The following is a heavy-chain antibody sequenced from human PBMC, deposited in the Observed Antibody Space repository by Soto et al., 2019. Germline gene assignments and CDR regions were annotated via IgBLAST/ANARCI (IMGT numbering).Heavy chain of an antibody. CDR3: AKPHTFWSGSYYMDV. D-gene: IGHD3-3*01. CDR2: ISGSGGST. Sequence: GGSLRLSCAASGFTFSSYAMSWVRQAPGKGLEWVSAISGSGGSTYYADSVKGRFTISRDNSKNTLYLQMNSLGAEDTAVYYCAKPHTFWSGSYYMDVWGKGTTVTVSS. J-gene: IGHJ6*03. V-gene: IGHV3-23*01. CDR1: GFTFSSYA.